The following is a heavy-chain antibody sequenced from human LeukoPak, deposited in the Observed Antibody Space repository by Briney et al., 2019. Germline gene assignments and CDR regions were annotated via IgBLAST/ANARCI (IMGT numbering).Heavy chain of an antibody. V-gene: IGHV1-18*01. CDR2: ISAYNGNT. J-gene: IGHJ4*02. D-gene: IGHD2-21*02. Sequence: GASVKVSCKASGYTFTSYGISWVRQAPGQGLEWMGWISAYNGNTNYAQKLQGRVTMTTDTSTSTAYMELRSLRSDDTAVYYCARDFAEAYCGDDCLLFDYWGQGTLVTVSS. CDR1: GYTFTSYG. CDR3: ARDFAEAYCGDDCLLFDY.